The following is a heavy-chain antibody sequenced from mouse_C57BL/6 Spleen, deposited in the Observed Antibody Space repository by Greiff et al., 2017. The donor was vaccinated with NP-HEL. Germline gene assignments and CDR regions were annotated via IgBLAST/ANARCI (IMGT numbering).Heavy chain of an antibody. CDR1: GFTFSDYY. CDR2: ISNGGGST. Sequence: EVKLMESGGGLVQPGGSLKLSCAASGFTFSDYYMYWVRQTPEKRLEWVAYISNGGGSTYYPDTVKGRFTISRDNAKNTLYLQMSRLKSEDTAMYYCARQKGGLPEYFDVWGTGTTVTVSS. V-gene: IGHV5-12*01. CDR3: ARQKGGLPEYFDV. D-gene: IGHD2-1*01. J-gene: IGHJ1*03.